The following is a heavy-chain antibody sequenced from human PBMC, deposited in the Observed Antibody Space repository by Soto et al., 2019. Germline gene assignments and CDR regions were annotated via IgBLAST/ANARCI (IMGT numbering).Heavy chain of an antibody. V-gene: IGHV4-59*08. J-gene: IGHJ2*01. Sequence: PGKGLERIGYIYYGGSANYHPSLKSRVTISVDTSKKQFSLRLDSVTAADTAVYYFFFCQAEDGIRGLCTVSAFLLNRSSDL. D-gene: IGHD3-3*01. CDR3: FFCQAEDGIRGLCTVSAFLLNRSSDL. CDR2: IYYGGSA.